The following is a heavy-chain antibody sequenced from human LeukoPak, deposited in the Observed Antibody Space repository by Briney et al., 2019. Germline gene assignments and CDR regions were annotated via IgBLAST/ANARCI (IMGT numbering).Heavy chain of an antibody. CDR1: GGSFSGYY. J-gene: IGHJ5*02. V-gene: IGHV4-34*01. D-gene: IGHD3-22*01. CDR2: INHSGST. CDR3: ARVRARITMIVVVTDNWFDP. Sequence: PETLSLTCAVYGGSFSGYYWSWIRQPPGKGLEWIGEINHSGSTNYNPSLKSRVTISVDTSKNQFSLKLSSVTAADTAVYYCARVRARITMIVVVTDNWFDPWGQGTLVTVSS.